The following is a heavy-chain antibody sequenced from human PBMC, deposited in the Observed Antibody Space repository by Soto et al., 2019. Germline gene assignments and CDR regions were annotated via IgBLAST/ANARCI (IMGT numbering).Heavy chain of an antibody. CDR1: GYTFTRYG. CDR3: AKTGQPPYYYYGLDV. CDR2: ISGYIGDT. Sequence: QGQLVQSGAEVKKPGASVKVSCKASGYTFTRYGISWVRQAPGQGLEWMGWISGYIGDTKSAQKFQGRVTMTIDTSTTTAFMALRSLTSDATAVYYCAKTGQPPYYYYGLDVWGQGTTVTVAS. V-gene: IGHV1-18*01. D-gene: IGHD6-13*01. J-gene: IGHJ6*01.